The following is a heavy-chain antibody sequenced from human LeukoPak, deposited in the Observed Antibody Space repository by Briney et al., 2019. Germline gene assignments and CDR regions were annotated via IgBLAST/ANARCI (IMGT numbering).Heavy chain of an antibody. D-gene: IGHD3-10*01. CDR1: GFTVGRNY. Sequence: GGSLRLSCAATGFTVGRNYMSWVRQAPGKGLEWVAVIWYDGTNKQYVDSVKGRFTISRDNSENTLYLQMNSLRDEDTAVYYCARESSLTGAYFDWWGQGTLVTVSS. V-gene: IGHV3-33*08. CDR3: ARESSLTGAYFDW. CDR2: IWYDGTNK. J-gene: IGHJ4*02.